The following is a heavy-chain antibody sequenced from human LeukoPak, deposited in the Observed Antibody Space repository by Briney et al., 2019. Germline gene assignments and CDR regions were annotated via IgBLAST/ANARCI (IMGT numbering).Heavy chain of an antibody. D-gene: IGHD5-24*01. CDR1: GFTFSTYP. CDR3: AKKPPKIADGNWFDP. V-gene: IGHV3-23*01. Sequence: PGESLRLSCAASGFTFSTYPITWFRQAPGKGLEWVSAISASGGTTYYADSVKGRFAVSRDNSQNTVFLQMTSLRAEDTAVYYCAKKPPKIADGNWFDPWGQGTLVTVSS. J-gene: IGHJ5*02. CDR2: ISASGGTT.